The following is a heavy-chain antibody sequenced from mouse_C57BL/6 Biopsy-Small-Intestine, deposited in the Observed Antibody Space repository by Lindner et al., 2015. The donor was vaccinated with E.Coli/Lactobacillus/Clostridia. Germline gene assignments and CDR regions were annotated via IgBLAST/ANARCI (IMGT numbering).Heavy chain of an antibody. CDR2: INPSSGYT. CDR1: GYTFTSYT. CDR3: ARDFYFDY. Sequence: VQLQESGAELARPGASVKMSCKASGYTFTSYTMHWVKQRPGQGLEWIGYINPSSGYTNYNEKFKDKATLTADKSSSTAYMLLSSLTFEDSAVYYCARDFYFDYWGQGTTLTVSS. V-gene: IGHV1-4*01. J-gene: IGHJ2*01.